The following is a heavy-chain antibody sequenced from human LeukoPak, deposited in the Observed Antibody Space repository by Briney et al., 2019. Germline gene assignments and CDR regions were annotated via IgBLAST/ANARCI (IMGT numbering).Heavy chain of an antibody. CDR3: ARDLRSKVVRGVIGGSQNY. D-gene: IGHD3-10*01. V-gene: IGHV4-34*01. J-gene: IGHJ4*02. Sequence: PSETLSLTCAVYGGSFSGYYWSWIRQPPGKGLEWIGEINHSGSTNYNPSLKSRVTISVDTSKNQFSLKLSSVTAADTAVYYCARDLRSKVVRGVIGGSQNYWGQGTLVTVSS. CDR1: GGSFSGYY. CDR2: INHSGST.